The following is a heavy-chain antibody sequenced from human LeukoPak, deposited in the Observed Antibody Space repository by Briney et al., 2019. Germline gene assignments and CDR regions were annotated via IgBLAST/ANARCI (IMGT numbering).Heavy chain of an antibody. Sequence: ASVKVSCKASGYTFTNYYIHWVRQAPGQGLEWMGEIIPIFGTANYAQKFQGRVTITADESTSTAYMELSSLRSEDTAVYYCARRYSGYNDYWGQGTLVTVSS. CDR2: IIPIFGTA. CDR1: GYTFTNYY. J-gene: IGHJ4*02. D-gene: IGHD5-12*01. CDR3: ARRYSGYNDY. V-gene: IGHV1-69*13.